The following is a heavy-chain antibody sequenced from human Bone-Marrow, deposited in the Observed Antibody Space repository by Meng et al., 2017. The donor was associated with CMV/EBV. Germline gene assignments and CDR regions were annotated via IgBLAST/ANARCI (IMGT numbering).Heavy chain of an antibody. CDR3: TRYNWNYGSWDP. Sequence: ASVKVSCKASGYTFADYYIHWVRQAPGQGLEWMGWINPNSGGTNYAQKFQGRVTMTRDTSISTAYMELSRLKSDDTAVYYCTRYNWNYGSWDPWGQGTLVTVSS. CDR1: GYTFADYY. J-gene: IGHJ5*02. V-gene: IGHV1-2*02. CDR2: INPNSGGT. D-gene: IGHD1-7*01.